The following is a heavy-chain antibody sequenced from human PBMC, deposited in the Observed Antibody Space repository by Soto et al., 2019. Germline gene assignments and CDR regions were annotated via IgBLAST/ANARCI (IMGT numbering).Heavy chain of an antibody. CDR3: ARQKSGLEFYNYFDP. V-gene: IGHV3-15*07. Sequence: PWGSERHSGAASGFTFTSACRNWDSQAPGKELKGVGRIKSKIDGGTTDFAAPVKGRFAISRDDSQNMVYLQMTSLKIEDTAVYYCARQKSGLEFYNYFDPWGPGTLVTVSS. CDR1: GFTFTSAC. D-gene: IGHD3-3*01. CDR2: IKSKIDGGTT. J-gene: IGHJ5*02.